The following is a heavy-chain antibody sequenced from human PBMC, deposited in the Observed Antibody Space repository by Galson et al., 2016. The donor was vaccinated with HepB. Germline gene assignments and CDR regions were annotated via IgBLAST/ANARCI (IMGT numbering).Heavy chain of an antibody. CDR2: INSDETIS. V-gene: IGHV3-74*01. Sequence: SLRLSCAASGFAFGSHWMHWVRQVPGKGLVWVSRINSDETISNYAGSVKGRFTISRDNAKNTLYLQMNSLRVEDTAVYYCGRDHSVVLTTAYNWFDPWGQGTLVTVSS. CDR1: GFAFGSHW. CDR3: GRDHSVVLTTAYNWFDP. J-gene: IGHJ5*02. D-gene: IGHD4-23*01.